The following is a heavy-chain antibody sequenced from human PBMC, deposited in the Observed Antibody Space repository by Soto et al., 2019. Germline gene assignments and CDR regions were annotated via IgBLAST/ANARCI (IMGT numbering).Heavy chain of an antibody. CDR3: ARPRSMRLDP. Sequence: EVQLVESGGGLVQPGGSLRLSCAASGFTFSSYSMNWVRQAPGKGLEWVSYISSSSSTIYYADSVKGRFTISRDNAKNSLYLQTNSLRDEDTAVYYCARPRSMRLDPWGQGTLVTVSS. CDR1: GFTFSSYS. CDR2: ISSSSSTI. J-gene: IGHJ5*02. V-gene: IGHV3-48*02.